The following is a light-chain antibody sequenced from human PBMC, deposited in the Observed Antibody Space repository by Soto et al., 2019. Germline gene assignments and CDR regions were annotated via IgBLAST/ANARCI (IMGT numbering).Light chain of an antibody. CDR3: QPSNSYSEA. CDR2: KAA. Sequence: DIQMTQSPSTLSGSVGDRVTITCRASQTISSWLAWYQQKPGKAPKLLIYKAATLKSGVPSRFSRSGSGTEFTPTISSMQPHDLASYYCQPSNSYSEAFGHGTKVDIK. V-gene: IGKV1-5*03. CDR1: QTISSW. J-gene: IGKJ1*01.